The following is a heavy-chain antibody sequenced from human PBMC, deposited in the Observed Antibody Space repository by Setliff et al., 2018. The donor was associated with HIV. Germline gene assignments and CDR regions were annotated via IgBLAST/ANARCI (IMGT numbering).Heavy chain of an antibody. CDR1: XGPITSNTYF. J-gene: IGHJ4*02. CDR3: ARRRGQKATGWYYFDF. Sequence: SLTCSVSXGPITSNTYFWDWIRQAPGEGLEWIGSIYHSGNTYYNPSLKSRVSISVDTSKRQFSLKLTSVTAGDSALYYCARRRGQKATGWYYFDFWGQGALVTVSS. V-gene: IGHV4-39*01. D-gene: IGHD6-19*01. CDR2: IYHSGNT.